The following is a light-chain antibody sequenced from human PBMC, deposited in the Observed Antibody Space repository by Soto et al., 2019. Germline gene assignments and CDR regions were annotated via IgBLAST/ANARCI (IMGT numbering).Light chain of an antibody. CDR1: SSDVGGQYY. CDR2: DVN. Sequence: QSLLTQPRSVSGSPGQSVTIACTGTSSDVGGQYYVSWYQHHPGKGPKLIIYDVNKRPSGVPDRFSGSKSGNTATLTISGLQAEDESDYYCSSYAGSYTSYVSGTGTKVTVL. CDR3: SSYAGSYTSYV. V-gene: IGLV2-11*01. J-gene: IGLJ1*01.